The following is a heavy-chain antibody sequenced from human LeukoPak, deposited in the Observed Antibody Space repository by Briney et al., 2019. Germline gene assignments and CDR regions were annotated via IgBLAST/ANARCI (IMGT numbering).Heavy chain of an antibody. J-gene: IGHJ4*02. V-gene: IGHV3-74*01. CDR1: GFTFSTYW. Sequence: GGSLRLSCAASGFTFSTYWMHWVRHAPGKGLVWVSRLNTDGTTNYADSVKGRFTISGDNAKNTLYLQMNSLRAEDTAVYYCARAAVGAASGPDYWGQGTLVTVSS. CDR3: ARAAVGAASGPDY. D-gene: IGHD6-13*01. CDR2: LNTDGTT.